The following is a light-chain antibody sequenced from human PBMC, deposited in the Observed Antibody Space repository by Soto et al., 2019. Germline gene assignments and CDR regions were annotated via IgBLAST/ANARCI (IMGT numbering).Light chain of an antibody. Sequence: QSALTQPRSVSGSPGQSVTISCTGTSSDVGGYNYVSWYQQHPGKAPKLMIYDVSKRPSGVPDRFSGSKSGNTASLTISGLQAEDEADYYRCSFRVFGGGTKLTVL. CDR2: DVS. CDR1: SSDVGGYNY. V-gene: IGLV2-11*01. CDR3: CSFRV. J-gene: IGLJ2*01.